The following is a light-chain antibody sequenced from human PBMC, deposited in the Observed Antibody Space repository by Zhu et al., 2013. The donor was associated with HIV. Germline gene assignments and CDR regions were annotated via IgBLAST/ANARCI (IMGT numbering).Light chain of an antibody. CDR1: QSLLHSNGYNY. CDR3: MQALQSPCS. J-gene: IGKJ2*04. Sequence: DIVMTQSPLSLPVTPGEPASISCRSSQSLLHSNGYNYLDWYLQKPGQSPQLLIYLGSTRASGVPDRFSGSGSGTDFTLKTSRVEAEDVGVYYCMQALQSPCSFGQGTKLEIK. V-gene: IGKV2-28*01. CDR2: LGS.